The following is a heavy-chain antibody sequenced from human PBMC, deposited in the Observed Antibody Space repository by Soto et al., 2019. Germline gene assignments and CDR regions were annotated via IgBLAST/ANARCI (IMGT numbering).Heavy chain of an antibody. Sequence: AGVTVSRQASVYTFTSYNIHWVRQATCQGVEWMGGRNTNSGNTGYVQKFQGRVTKTINTSISTAYMELGNLRSDDTALNYCAREDIWSGYYQITHDYSYYYGIDVWGQGTTVTVSS. V-gene: IGHV1-8*01. CDR2: RNTNSGNT. CDR3: AREDIWSGYYQITHDYSYYYGIDV. D-gene: IGHD3-3*01. CDR1: VYTFTSYN. J-gene: IGHJ6*02.